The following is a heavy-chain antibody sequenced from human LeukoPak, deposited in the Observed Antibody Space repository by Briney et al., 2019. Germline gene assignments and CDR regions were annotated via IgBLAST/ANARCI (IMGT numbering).Heavy chain of an antibody. V-gene: IGHV4-59*08. CDR3: ARDDYGVFDAFDV. J-gene: IGHJ3*01. CDR2: IYNSGST. CDR1: GGSISSHY. Sequence: SETLSLTCTVSGGSISSHYWSWIRQPPGKGLEWIGYIYNSGSTNYNPSLKSRVTISLDTSKNQFSLKLTSVTAADTAVYFCARDDYGVFDAFDVWGQGTDVSDSS. D-gene: IGHD3-16*01.